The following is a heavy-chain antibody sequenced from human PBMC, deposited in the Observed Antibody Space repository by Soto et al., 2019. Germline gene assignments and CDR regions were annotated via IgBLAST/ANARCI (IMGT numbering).Heavy chain of an antibody. J-gene: IGHJ6*02. Sequence: GGSLRLSCAAAGFTFSSYWTHWVRQAPGKGLVWVSRINSDGSSTSYADSVKGRFTTSRDNAKNTLYLQMNSLRAEDTAVYYCARSYYYDSSGYYTFRASRLLYYYGMDVWGQGTTVTVSS. CDR3: ARSYYYDSSGYYTFRASRLLYYYGMDV. CDR1: GFTFSSYW. D-gene: IGHD3-22*01. CDR2: INSDGSST. V-gene: IGHV3-74*01.